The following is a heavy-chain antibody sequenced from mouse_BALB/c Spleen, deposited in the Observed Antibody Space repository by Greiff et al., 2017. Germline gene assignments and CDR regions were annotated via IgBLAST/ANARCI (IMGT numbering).Heavy chain of an antibody. V-gene: IGHV1-39*01. CDR1: GYSFTGYN. Sequence: EVHLVESGPELEKPGASVKISCKASGYSFTGYNMNWVKQSNGKSLEWIGNIDPYYGGTSYNQKFKGKATLTVDKSSSTAYMQLKSLTSEDSAVYYCAREGNMVYGNYRYFDVWGAGTTVTVSS. J-gene: IGHJ1*01. CDR2: IDPYYGGT. CDR3: AREGNMVYGNYRYFDV. D-gene: IGHD2-1*01.